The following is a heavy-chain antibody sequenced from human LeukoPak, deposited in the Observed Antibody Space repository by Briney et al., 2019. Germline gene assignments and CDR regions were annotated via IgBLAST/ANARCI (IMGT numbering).Heavy chain of an antibody. V-gene: IGHV3-7*01. CDR3: AREPTMVGL. CDR1: GFTFSSYW. D-gene: IGHD2-8*01. CDR2: IEPDGSEK. Sequence: GGSLRLSCAASGFTFSSYWMSWVRQAPGKGLEWVANIEPDGSEKNYVDSVKGRFTISRDNAKNSLFLQMSSLRVEDTAVYFCAREPTMVGLWGQGTLVTVSS. J-gene: IGHJ4*02.